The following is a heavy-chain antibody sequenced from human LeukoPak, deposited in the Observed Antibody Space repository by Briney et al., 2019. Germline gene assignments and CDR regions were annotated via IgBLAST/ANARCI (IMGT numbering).Heavy chain of an antibody. CDR2: IFYNGIT. CDR1: GDSMSRYH. J-gene: IGHJ4*02. V-gene: IGHV4-59*01. D-gene: IGHD6-19*01. CDR3: ARDRGSGWEPFDS. Sequence: SETLSLTCIVSGDSMSRYHWSWIRQPPGKGLEWVGYIFYNGITNYNPSLASRVSISIDTSKNQFSLRLRSVTAADTATYYCARDRGSGWEPFDSWGQGTLVTVSS.